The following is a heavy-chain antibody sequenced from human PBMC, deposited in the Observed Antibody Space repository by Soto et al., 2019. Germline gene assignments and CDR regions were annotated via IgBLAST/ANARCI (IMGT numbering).Heavy chain of an antibody. D-gene: IGHD1-26*01. CDR2: INHSGST. CDR3: ARVPLVGATIYQHYYYYGMDV. J-gene: IGHJ6*02. CDR1: GGSFSGYY. V-gene: IGHV4-34*01. Sequence: QVQLQQWGAGLLKPSETLSLTCAVYGGSFSGYYWSWIRQPPGKGLEWIGEINHSGSTNYNPSLKVRVTRKVDTSMSQFSLKLSSVPAADTAVYYCARVPLVGATIYQHYYYYGMDVWGQGTTVTVSS.